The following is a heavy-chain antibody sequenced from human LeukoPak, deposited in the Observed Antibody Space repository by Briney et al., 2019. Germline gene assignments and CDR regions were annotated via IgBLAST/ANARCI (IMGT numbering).Heavy chain of an antibody. CDR2: IYYSGST. J-gene: IGHJ3*02. Sequence: SQTLSLTCTVSGGSISSGDYYWSWIRQPPGKGLEWIGYIYYSGSTYYNPSLKSRVTISVDTSKNQFSLELSSVTAADTAVYYCARGPPTYAFDIWGQGTMVTVSS. CDR3: ARGPPTYAFDI. V-gene: IGHV4-30-4*08. CDR1: GGSISSGDYY.